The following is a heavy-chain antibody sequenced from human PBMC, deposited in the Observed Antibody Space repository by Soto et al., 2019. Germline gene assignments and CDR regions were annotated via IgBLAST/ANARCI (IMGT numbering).Heavy chain of an antibody. CDR3: ASTVTTSSFDY. CDR1: GASISSNY. Sequence: SETLSLTCSVSGASISSNYWSWVRQPPGKGLEWIGYIYYSGSANYNPSLKSRVTISVDTSKNQFSLKLSSVTAADTAVYYCASTVTTSSFDYWGQGTLVTVSS. CDR2: IYYSGSA. J-gene: IGHJ4*02. V-gene: IGHV4-59*08. D-gene: IGHD4-17*01.